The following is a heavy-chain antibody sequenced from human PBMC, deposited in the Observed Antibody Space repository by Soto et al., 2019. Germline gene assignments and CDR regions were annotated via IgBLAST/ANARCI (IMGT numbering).Heavy chain of an antibody. CDR1: GGSISSYY. CDR2: IYYSGST. CDR3: ARTIVVVPAASRNWFDP. J-gene: IGHJ5*02. V-gene: IGHV4-59*01. Sequence: QVQLQESGPGLVKPSETLSLTCTVSGGSISSYYWSWIRQPPGKGLEWIGYIYYSGSTNYNPSLKSRVTISVDTSKNQFSLKLSSVTAADTAVYYCARTIVVVPAASRNWFDPWGQGTLVTVSS. D-gene: IGHD2-2*01.